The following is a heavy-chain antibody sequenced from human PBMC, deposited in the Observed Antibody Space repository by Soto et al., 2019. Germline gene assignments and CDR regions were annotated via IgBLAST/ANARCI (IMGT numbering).Heavy chain of an antibody. Sequence: GGCLRLSCAASGFTFSSDAMHWVRQAPGKGLEYVSVITSNGGNTDYASSVKGRFTISRDNSKNTLYLQMGSLRAEDMAVYYCARRIPFGYGMDVWGQGTTVTVSS. D-gene: IGHD2-21*01. J-gene: IGHJ6*02. CDR2: ITSNGGNT. CDR3: ARRIPFGYGMDV. CDR1: GFTFSSDA. V-gene: IGHV3-64*01.